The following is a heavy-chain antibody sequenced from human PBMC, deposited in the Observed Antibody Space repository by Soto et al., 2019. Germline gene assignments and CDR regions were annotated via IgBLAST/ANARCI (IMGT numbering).Heavy chain of an antibody. D-gene: IGHD1-7*01. CDR3: ASRDPGTSVDY. V-gene: IGHV4-4*02. CDR1: GGSFTSNNW. Sequence: QVHLQESGPGLVKPSGTLSLTCAVSGGSFTSNNWWTWVRQPPGQGLEWIGEIYRTGSTNYNPSLNSRVTISLDKSENQFSLMVTSLTAADTAVYYCASRDPGTSVDYWGQGTLVTVSS. J-gene: IGHJ4*02. CDR2: IYRTGST.